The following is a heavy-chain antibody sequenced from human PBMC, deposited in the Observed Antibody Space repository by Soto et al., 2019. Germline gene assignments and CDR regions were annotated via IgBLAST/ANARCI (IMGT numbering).Heavy chain of an antibody. CDR1: GGTFSSSA. V-gene: IGHV1-58*02. J-gene: IGHJ6*02. Sequence: ASVKVSCKASGGTFSSSAMQWVRQARGQRLEWIGWIVVGSGNTNYAQKFQERVTITRDMSTSTAYMELSSLRSEDTAVYYCAAEGTVTTGMDVWGQGTTVTVSS. CDR3: AAEGTVTTGMDV. D-gene: IGHD4-17*01. CDR2: IVVGSGNT.